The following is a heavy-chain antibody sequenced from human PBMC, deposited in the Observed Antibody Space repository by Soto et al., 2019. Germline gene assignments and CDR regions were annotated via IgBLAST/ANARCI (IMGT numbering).Heavy chain of an antibody. D-gene: IGHD3-10*01. V-gene: IGHV3-11*01. Sequence: GGSLRLSCAASGFTFSDYYMSWIRQAPGKGLEWVSYISSSGSTIYYADSVKGRFTISRDNAKNSLYLQMNSLRAEDTAVYYCARVPTEYYYYYYGMDVWGQGTTVTVSS. CDR2: ISSSGSTI. CDR1: GFTFSDYY. J-gene: IGHJ6*02. CDR3: ARVPTEYYYYYYGMDV.